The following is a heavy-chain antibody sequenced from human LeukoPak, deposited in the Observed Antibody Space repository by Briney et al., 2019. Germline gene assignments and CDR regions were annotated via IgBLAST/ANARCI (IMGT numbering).Heavy chain of an antibody. CDR1: GGSISSYY. CDR2: IYHTGST. J-gene: IGHJ4*02. D-gene: IGHD7-27*01. CDR3: ASRKLGNDY. Sequence: NPSETLSLTCTVSGGSISSYYWSWIRQPPGKGLEWIGYIYHTGSTSYSPSLKSRVTISADTSQNQFSLKLSSVTAADTAVYYCASRKLGNDYWGQGTLVTVSS. V-gene: IGHV4-59*01.